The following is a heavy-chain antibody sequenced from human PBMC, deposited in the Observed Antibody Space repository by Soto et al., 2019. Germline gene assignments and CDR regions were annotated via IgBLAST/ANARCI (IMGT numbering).Heavy chain of an antibody. V-gene: IGHV3-49*03. J-gene: IGHJ4*02. CDR2: IRSKAYGGTT. CDR3: TSTHIAVAQYNDY. Sequence: GGSLRLSCTASGFTFGDYAMSWFRQAPGKGLEWVGFIRSKAYGGTTEYAASVKGRFTISRDDSKSIAYLQMNSLKTEDTAVYYCTSTHIAVAQYNDYWGQGTLVTVSS. D-gene: IGHD6-19*01. CDR1: GFTFGDYA.